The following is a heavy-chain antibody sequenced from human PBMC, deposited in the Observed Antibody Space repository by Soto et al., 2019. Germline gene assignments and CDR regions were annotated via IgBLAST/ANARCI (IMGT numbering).Heavy chain of an antibody. J-gene: IGHJ4*02. Sequence: EVQLVESGGGLVKPGGSLRLSCAASGFTFNDTWLNWVRQAPGKGLEWVARIKSKSDGGTTDYAVVVKGRVTISRDVPKHTLYLQKNSLSTEDTAIYYRTPAADRLRVRGFWGQGALVTVSS. CDR2: IKSKSDGGTT. D-gene: IGHD5-12*01. V-gene: IGHV3-15*07. CDR3: TPAADRLRVRGF. CDR1: GFTFNDTW.